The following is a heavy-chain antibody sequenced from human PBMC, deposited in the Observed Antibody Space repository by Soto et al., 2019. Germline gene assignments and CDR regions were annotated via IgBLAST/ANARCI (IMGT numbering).Heavy chain of an antibody. D-gene: IGHD3-22*01. Sequence: SVKVSCKASGGTFSSYAISWVRQAPGQGLEWMGGIIPIFGTANYAQKFQGRVTITADESTSTAYMELSSLRSEDTAMYYCARDREFGYYDSSGYYWFDPWGQGTLVTVSS. V-gene: IGHV1-69*13. CDR3: ARDREFGYYDSSGYYWFDP. CDR1: GGTFSSYA. J-gene: IGHJ5*02. CDR2: IIPIFGTA.